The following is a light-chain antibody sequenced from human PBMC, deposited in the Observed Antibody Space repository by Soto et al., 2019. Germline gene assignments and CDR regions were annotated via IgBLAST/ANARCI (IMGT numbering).Light chain of an antibody. Sequence: DIPLTQSPSALSASAGDRVTITCRASQSIGSLLAWYQQKPGSAPKLLIYEASTLQSGVPSRFSGSGSGTEFTLTISSLQPADFGTYYCQQFSTFLLTFGGGTKVEIK. J-gene: IGKJ4*01. CDR1: QSIGSL. CDR3: QQFSTFLLT. V-gene: IGKV1-5*03. CDR2: EAS.